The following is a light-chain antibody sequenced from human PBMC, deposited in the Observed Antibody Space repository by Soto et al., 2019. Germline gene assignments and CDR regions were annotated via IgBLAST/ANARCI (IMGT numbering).Light chain of an antibody. CDR3: QQYCSSPCT. CDR1: QTVTSSY. V-gene: IGKV3-20*01. Sequence: EIVLTQSPGTVALSPGESVTLFCRASQTVTSSYLAWYQQQRGQAPRLLIYGAVRRPTSTPDRFRGSGSGSDFTLTISSLEPADFPVYSCQQYCSSPCTFGQGNKVEIK. CDR2: GAV. J-gene: IGKJ1*01.